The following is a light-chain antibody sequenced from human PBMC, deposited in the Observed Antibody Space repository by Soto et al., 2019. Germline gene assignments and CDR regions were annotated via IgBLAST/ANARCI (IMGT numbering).Light chain of an antibody. CDR1: QGSSNY. CDR2: AAS. CDR3: HKYNSAPFT. V-gene: IGKV1-27*01. J-gene: IGKJ3*01. Sequence: DIQMTQSPSSLSASVGDRVAITFRASQGSSNYLAWYQQKPGKVPKLLIYAASTLQSGVPSRFSGSGSGTDFNITISSLQPEDVATYYCHKYNSAPFTFGPGTKVDIK.